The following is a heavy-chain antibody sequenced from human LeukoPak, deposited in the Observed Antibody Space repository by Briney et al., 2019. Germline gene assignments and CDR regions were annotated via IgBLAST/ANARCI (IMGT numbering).Heavy chain of an antibody. CDR2: IYYSGNT. Sequence: SETLSLTCTVSGDSIIITNSYYWGWIRQPPGKGLEWIGSIYYSGNTYYNPSLKGRVTISLDTSKNQFSLKLTSVTAADTAVYFCARPAYFSYRGGYNYYFDSWGQGTLVTVSS. D-gene: IGHD3-22*01. CDR1: GDSIIITNSYY. CDR3: ARPAYFSYRGGYNYYFDS. J-gene: IGHJ4*02. V-gene: IGHV4-39*01.